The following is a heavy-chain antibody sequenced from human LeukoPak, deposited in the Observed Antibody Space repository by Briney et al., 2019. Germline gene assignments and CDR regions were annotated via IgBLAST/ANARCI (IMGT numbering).Heavy chain of an antibody. J-gene: IGHJ5*02. CDR3: ARRPNWGSGHGFDP. V-gene: IGHV4-34*01. CDR1: GGSFSGYS. Sequence: SETLSLTCAVYGGSFSGYSWSWIRQPPGKGLEWIGESNHSGSSNYNPSLKSRVTISVDTSKNQFSLKLTSLTAADAAVYYCARRPNWGSGHGFDPWGQGTLVTVSS. CDR2: SNHSGSS. D-gene: IGHD6-25*01.